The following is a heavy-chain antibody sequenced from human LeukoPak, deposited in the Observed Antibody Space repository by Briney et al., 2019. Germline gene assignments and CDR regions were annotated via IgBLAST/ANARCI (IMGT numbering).Heavy chain of an antibody. D-gene: IGHD3-3*01. V-gene: IGHV3-49*04. CDR1: GFTFGDYA. J-gene: IGHJ4*02. Sequence: SGGSLRLSCTAPGFTFGDYAMSWVRQAPGKGPEWVGFIRRKANGGTTEYAASVKGRFTISRDDSKSIAYLQMNSLKTEDTAVYYCTSGLYYDSWSDLFDYWGQGTLVTVSS. CDR3: TSGLYYDSWSDLFDY. CDR2: IRRKANGGTT.